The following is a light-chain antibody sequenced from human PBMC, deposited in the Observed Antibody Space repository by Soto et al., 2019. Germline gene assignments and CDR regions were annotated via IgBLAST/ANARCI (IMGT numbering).Light chain of an antibody. Sequence: DIQMTQSPSSLSASVGDSVTISCRSSQNIDTFLNWYQQKAGEAPKLLIRSSTTLQDGVPSRFTGSGSGTEFALTIGSLQPEDFASYYGQQSHSAPTFGQGTKV. CDR3: QQSHSAPT. V-gene: IGKV1-39*01. CDR1: QNIDTF. J-gene: IGKJ1*01. CDR2: SST.